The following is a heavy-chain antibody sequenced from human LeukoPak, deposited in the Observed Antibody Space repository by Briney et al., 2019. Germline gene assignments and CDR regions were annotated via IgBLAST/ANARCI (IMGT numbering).Heavy chain of an antibody. CDR3: ARDYYESSGFYY. Sequence: GGSLRLSCAASGFTFSDYYMTWIRQAPGKGLEWVSYISSSGSSIYYADSVKGRFTISRDNAKNSLYLQMNSLRAEDTAVYYCARDYYESSGFYYWGQGTLVAVSS. D-gene: IGHD3-22*01. V-gene: IGHV3-11*01. CDR1: GFTFSDYY. J-gene: IGHJ4*02. CDR2: ISSSGSSI.